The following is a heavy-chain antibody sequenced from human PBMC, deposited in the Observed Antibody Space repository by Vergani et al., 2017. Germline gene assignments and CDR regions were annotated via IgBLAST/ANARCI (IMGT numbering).Heavy chain of an antibody. CDR1: GYPFTVYS. D-gene: IGHD1-26*01. Sequence: QVHLVQSGSELKKPGASVKVSCKASGYPFTVYSINWVRQAPGQGLEWMGWINTNTGNPTYAQSFAGRFVFSFDTSVSTAYLQISSLKDTDTDVYYCARDASYIGFDSRGREALVAVSS. V-gene: IGHV7-4-1*02. CDR3: ARDASYIGFDS. J-gene: IGHJ4*02. CDR2: INTNTGNP.